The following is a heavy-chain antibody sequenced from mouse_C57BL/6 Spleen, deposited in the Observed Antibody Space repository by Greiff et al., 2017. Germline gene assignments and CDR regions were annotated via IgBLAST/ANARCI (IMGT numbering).Heavy chain of an antibody. D-gene: IGHD2-1*01. V-gene: IGHV5-4*01. J-gene: IGHJ3*01. CDR2: ISDGGSYT. CDR3: ARDSPSYYGNSWFAY. Sequence: EVKLVESGGGLVKPGGSLKLSCAASGFTFSSYAMSWVRQTPEKRLEWVATISDGGSYTYYPDNVKGRFTISRDNAKNNLYLQMSHLKSEDTAMYYCARDSPSYYGNSWFAYWGQGTLVTVSA. CDR1: GFTFSSYA.